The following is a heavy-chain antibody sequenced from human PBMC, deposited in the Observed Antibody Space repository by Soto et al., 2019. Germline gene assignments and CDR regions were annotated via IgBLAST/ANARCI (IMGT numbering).Heavy chain of an antibody. CDR3: ARDRSGGNDYGFVY. J-gene: IGHJ4*02. CDR1: GFTFSSYG. CDR2: IWYDGSNK. V-gene: IGHV3-33*01. D-gene: IGHD2-15*01. Sequence: QVQLVESGGGVVQPGRSLRLSCAASGFTFSSYGIHWVRQAPGKGLEWVAVIWYDGSNKYYADSVKGRFTISRDNSKNTLYLQMNSLRAEDTSIYYCARDRSGGNDYGFVYWGQGTLVIVSS.